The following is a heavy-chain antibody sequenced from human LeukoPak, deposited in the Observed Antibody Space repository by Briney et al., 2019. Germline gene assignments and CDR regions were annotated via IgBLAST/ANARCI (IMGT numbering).Heavy chain of an antibody. D-gene: IGHD3-10*01. CDR3: ARQSGSGNY. CDR1: GGSFSGYY. J-gene: IGHJ4*02. V-gene: IGHV4-34*01. Sequence: KTSETLSLTCAVYGGSFSGYYWSWIRQPPGKGLEWIGEISHSGSTNYNPSLKSRVTISVDTSKNQFSLKLSSVTAADTAVYYCARQSGSGNYWGQGTLVTVSS. CDR2: ISHSGST.